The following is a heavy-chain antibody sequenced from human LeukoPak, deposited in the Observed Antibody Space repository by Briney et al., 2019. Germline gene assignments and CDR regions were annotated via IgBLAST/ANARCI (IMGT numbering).Heavy chain of an antibody. V-gene: IGHV7-4-1*02. J-gene: IGHJ6*02. Sequence: ASVKVSCKASGGTFSSYAISWVRQAPGQGLEWMGWINTNTGNPTYAQGFTGRFVFSLDTSVSTAYLQISSLKAEDTAVYYCASPSLYGSGWVVGYGMDVWGQGTTVTVSS. D-gene: IGHD6-19*01. CDR1: GGTFSSYA. CDR2: INTNTGNP. CDR3: ASPSLYGSGWVVGYGMDV.